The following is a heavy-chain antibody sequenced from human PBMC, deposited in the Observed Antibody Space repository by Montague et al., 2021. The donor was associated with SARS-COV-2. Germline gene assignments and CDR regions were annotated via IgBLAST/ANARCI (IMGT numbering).Heavy chain of an antibody. CDR2: LHYAGSA. V-gene: IGHV4-39*01. D-gene: IGHD6-13*01. CDR3: VATYNGNWYYFDY. CDR1: GGSFSSDDSY. J-gene: IGHJ4*02. Sequence: SETLSLTCSVSGGSFSSDDSYWGWLRRAPGKGLEWIGDLHYAGSAYYNPSLRSRVTISADTSKNQFSLKLNSVTAADTAVYYCVATYNGNWYYFDYWGQGTLVTVSS.